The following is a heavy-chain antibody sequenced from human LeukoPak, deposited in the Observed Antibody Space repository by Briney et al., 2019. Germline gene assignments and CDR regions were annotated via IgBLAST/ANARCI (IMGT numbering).Heavy chain of an antibody. V-gene: IGHV4-39*01. CDR2: VYYSGTS. J-gene: IGHJ4*02. D-gene: IGHD3-22*01. Sequence: PSETLSLTCNVSGGSISLSSYYWGWIRQPPGKGLQWIGSVYYSGTSCYNLSLKSRVTISVDTSKNQFSLRLTSVTAADTAVYYCARHESSGWYYLFRYWGQGTLVTVSS. CDR3: ARHESSGWYYLFRY. CDR1: GGSISLSSYY.